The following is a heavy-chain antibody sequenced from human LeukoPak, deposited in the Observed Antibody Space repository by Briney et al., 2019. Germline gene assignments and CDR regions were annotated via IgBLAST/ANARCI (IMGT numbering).Heavy chain of an antibody. D-gene: IGHD5-24*01. CDR2: ITRSSIYI. V-gene: IGHV3-21*04. CDR1: GFTFSSYS. Sequence: GGSLRLSCAASGFTFSSYSMNWVRQAPGKGLEWVSCITRSSIYIYYADSVKGRFTISRDNAKNSLYLQMNSLRAEDTALYYCARERRDDYDAFDIWGQGTMVTVSS. CDR3: ARERRDDYDAFDI. J-gene: IGHJ3*02.